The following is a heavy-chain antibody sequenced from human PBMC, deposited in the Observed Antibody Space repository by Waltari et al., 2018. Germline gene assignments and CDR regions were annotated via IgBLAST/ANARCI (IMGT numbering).Heavy chain of an antibody. CDR3: ARLAPRTYRSPVPGRHYYYGMDV. D-gene: IGHD3-10*01. Sequence: EEQLLESGGGLVQPGDSLRLSCAASGFRFSNYWMNWVRQAPGKGLVWVARISNDETTLTYADSVKGRFTISRDNAKNTVYLQMKRLRADDTAVYYCARLAPRTYRSPVPGRHYYYGMDVWGQGTTVTVS. V-gene: IGHV3-74*03. CDR1: GFRFSNYW. CDR2: ISNDETTL. J-gene: IGHJ6*02.